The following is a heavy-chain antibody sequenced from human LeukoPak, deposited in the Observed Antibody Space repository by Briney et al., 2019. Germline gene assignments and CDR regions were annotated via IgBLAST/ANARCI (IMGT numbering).Heavy chain of an antibody. D-gene: IGHD2-15*01. V-gene: IGHV1-69*04. CDR3: ARDGCSGGSCFDY. CDR2: IIPILGIA. J-gene: IGHJ4*02. Sequence: SVKVSCKASGGTFSSYAISWVRQAPGQRLEWMGRIIPILGIANYAQKFQGRVTITADKSTSTAYMELSSLRSEDTAVYYCARDGCSGGSCFDYWGQGTLVTVSS. CDR1: GGTFSSYA.